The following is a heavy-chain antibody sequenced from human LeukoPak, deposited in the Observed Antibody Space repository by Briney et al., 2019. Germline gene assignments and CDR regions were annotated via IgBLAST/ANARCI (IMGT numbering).Heavy chain of an antibody. CDR1: GFTFSTYA. CDR3: AKEGSNCGGNCLWFFDV. V-gene: IGHV3-23*01. CDR2: ISDRGGST. D-gene: IGHD2-21*02. Sequence: GGSLRVSCAASGFTFSTYAMSWVRQAPGKGLECVSTISDRGGSTYYAHSVKGRFTISRDNSKNTLYLQMNSLRVEDTAVYSCAKEGSNCGGNCLWFFDVWGRGTLVTVSS. J-gene: IGHJ2*01.